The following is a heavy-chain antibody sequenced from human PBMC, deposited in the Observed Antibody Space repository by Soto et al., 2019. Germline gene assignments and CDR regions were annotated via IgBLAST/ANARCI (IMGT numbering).Heavy chain of an antibody. CDR2: TYFRSKWYN. Sequence: PSQTLSLTCAISGDSVSTNSATWNWIRQSPSRGPKWLGRTYFRSKWYNDFAVYVKTRMSINPDTSKNQFSLHLSSVTPEDTAVYYCARSAGTDSYYYYYAMDVWGQGTSVTVSS. V-gene: IGHV6-1*01. J-gene: IGHJ6*02. D-gene: IGHD6-13*01. CDR3: ARSAGTDSYYYYYAMDV. CDR1: GDSVSTNSAT.